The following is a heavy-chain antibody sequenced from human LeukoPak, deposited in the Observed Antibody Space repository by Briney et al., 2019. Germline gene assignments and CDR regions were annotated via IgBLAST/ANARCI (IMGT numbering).Heavy chain of an antibody. J-gene: IGHJ4*02. CDR3: ARLGSGYDSSGYYHYYFDY. CDR1: GYTFTSYG. D-gene: IGHD3-22*01. Sequence: ASVKVSCKASGYTFTSYGISWVRQAPGQGLEWMGWISAYNGNTNYAQKLQGRVTMTTDTSTSTAHMELRSLRSDDTAVYYCARLGSGYDSSGYYHYYFDYWGQGTLVTVSS. CDR2: ISAYNGNT. V-gene: IGHV1-18*01.